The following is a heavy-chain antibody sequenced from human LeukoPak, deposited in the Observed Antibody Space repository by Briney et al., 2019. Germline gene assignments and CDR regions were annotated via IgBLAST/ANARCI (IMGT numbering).Heavy chain of an antibody. Sequence: GGSLRLSCAASGFIFSYYSMNWVRQAPGKGLEWVSSINSNSNYMSYADSVKGRFTISRDNAKNSLYLQMTSLRAEDAAVYYRARSEFEAFDMWGQGTMVTVSS. CDR3: ARSEFEAFDM. CDR1: GFIFSYYS. CDR2: INSNSNYM. D-gene: IGHD3-10*01. V-gene: IGHV3-21*01. J-gene: IGHJ3*02.